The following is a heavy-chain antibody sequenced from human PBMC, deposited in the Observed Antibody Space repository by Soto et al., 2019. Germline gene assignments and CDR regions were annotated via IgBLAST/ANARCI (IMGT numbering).Heavy chain of an antibody. D-gene: IGHD2-15*01. CDR3: ARGARPDVVVAATPRLWFDP. Sequence: PSETLSLTCAVYGGSVNGYYWNWIRQPPGKGLEWIGYIYYSGSTNYNPSLKSRVTISVDTSKNQFSLKLSSVTAADTAVYYCARGARPDVVVAATPRLWFDPWGQGTLVTVSS. CDR1: GGSVNGYY. CDR2: IYYSGST. J-gene: IGHJ5*02. V-gene: IGHV4-59*02.